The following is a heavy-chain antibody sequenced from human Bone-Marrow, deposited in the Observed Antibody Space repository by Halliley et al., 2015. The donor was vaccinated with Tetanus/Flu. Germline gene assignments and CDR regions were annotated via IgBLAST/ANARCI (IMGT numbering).Heavy chain of an antibody. CDR1: GGSLSSYY. CDR2: IHYGGST. J-gene: IGHJ5*02. Sequence: TLSLTCSVSGGSLSSYYWSWVRQTPGKGLEWIAFIHYGGSTNYNPSLKSRVTIPIDRSKDQFSLKLSSVTAADTAVYYCARGGATVGGTAFDPWGQGTLVTVSS. CDR3: ARGGATVGGTAFDP. D-gene: IGHD3-16*01. V-gene: IGHV4-59*12.